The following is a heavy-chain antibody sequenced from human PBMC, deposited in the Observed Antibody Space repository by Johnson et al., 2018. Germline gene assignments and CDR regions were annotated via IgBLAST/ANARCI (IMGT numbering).Heavy chain of an antibody. Sequence: VRLWESGGGVVQPRRSLRLCCAASGFTFSTYVMHWVRQAPGKGLEWVGVITYDGNEKYYADPVKGRFTISRDNSKNTLYLQMNSLRAEDTAVYYCAPVIAVPGTLDFQHWGQGTLVIVSS. D-gene: IGHD6-19*01. CDR2: ITYDGNEK. V-gene: IGHV3-30*03. J-gene: IGHJ1*01. CDR3: APVIAVPGTLDFQH. CDR1: GFTFSTYV.